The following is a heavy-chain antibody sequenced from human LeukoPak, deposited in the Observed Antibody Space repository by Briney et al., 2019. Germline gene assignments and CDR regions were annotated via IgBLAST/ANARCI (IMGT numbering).Heavy chain of an antibody. CDR1: GFTFSSYS. V-gene: IGHV3-21*01. D-gene: IGHD6-13*01. CDR2: ISSSSSYI. J-gene: IGHJ4*02. Sequence: GGSLRLSCAASGFTFSSYSMSWVRQAPGKGLEWVSSISSSSSYIYYADSVKGRFTISRDNAKNSLYLQMNSLRAEDTAVYYCARDTRSWYAIFDYWGQGTLVTVSS. CDR3: ARDTRSWYAIFDY.